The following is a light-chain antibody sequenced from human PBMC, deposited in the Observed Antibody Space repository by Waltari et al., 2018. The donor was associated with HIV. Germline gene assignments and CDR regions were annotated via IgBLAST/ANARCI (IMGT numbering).Light chain of an antibody. Sequence: QTALTQPSSVSGTPGQSVTISRTRTSRDVGGYKYVSWYQQHPGKDPKLMIYDFSKRPSGVPVRFSGSKSGNTASLTISGLQAEDEADYYCCSYAGSYTHVVFGGGTKLTVL. CDR2: DFS. V-gene: IGLV2-11*01. CDR3: CSYAGSYTHVV. J-gene: IGLJ2*01. CDR1: SRDVGGYKY.